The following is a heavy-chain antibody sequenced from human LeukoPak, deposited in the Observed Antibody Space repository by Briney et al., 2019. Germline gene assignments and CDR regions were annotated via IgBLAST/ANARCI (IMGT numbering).Heavy chain of an antibody. D-gene: IGHD3-22*01. J-gene: IGHJ3*02. V-gene: IGHV3-23*01. CDR3: ARGRYYDSSSPLGI. Sequence: PGGFLRLSCTASGFTFGDYAMSWFRQAPGKGLEWVSVISGSGLNTYYTDSVKGRFTISRDNSKNTLYLQMNSLRAEDTAVYYCARGRYYDSSSPLGIWGQGTMVTVSS. CDR2: ISGSGLNT. CDR1: GFTFGDYA.